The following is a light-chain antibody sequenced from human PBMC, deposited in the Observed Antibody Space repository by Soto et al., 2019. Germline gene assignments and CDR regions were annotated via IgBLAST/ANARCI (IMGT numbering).Light chain of an antibody. J-gene: IGKJ2*01. CDR3: QLYGSSPPRYT. Sequence: ESVLTQSPGTLYLSPGERAALSCRASQSVSSSYLAWYQQKSGQAPRLLIYAASTRATGIPDRFSGSGSGTDFTLTISRLEPEDCAVYFCQLYGSSPPRYTFGQGTKLEIK. CDR2: AAS. V-gene: IGKV3-20*01. CDR1: QSVSSSY.